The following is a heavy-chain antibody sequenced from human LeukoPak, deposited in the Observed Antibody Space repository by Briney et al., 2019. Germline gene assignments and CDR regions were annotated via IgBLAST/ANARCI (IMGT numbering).Heavy chain of an antibody. J-gene: IGHJ6*03. V-gene: IGHV1-69*13. CDR3: AIRYCSSTSCYRWGDYYYYYYMDV. CDR1: GGTFGSYA. D-gene: IGHD2-2*01. CDR2: IIPIFGTA. Sequence: GASVKVSFKASGGTFGSYAISWVRQAPGQGLEWMGGIIPIFGTANYEEKFQGRVTITADESTSTAYIELSSLRSEDTAVYDCAIRYCSSTSCYRWGDYYYYYYMDVWGKGTTVTVSS.